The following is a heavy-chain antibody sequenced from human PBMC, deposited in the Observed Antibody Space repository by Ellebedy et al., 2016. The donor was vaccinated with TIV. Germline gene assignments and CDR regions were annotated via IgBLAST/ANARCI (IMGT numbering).Heavy chain of an antibody. CDR2: INPDGSST. CDR1: GFTFSRHW. D-gene: IGHD2-15*01. V-gene: IGHV3-74*01. J-gene: IGHJ4*02. CDR3: ARDRRYCSGGSCYKNQFDY. Sequence: GESLKISCAASGFTFSRHWMHWVRQAPGKGLVWVSRINPDGSSTDYADSVKGRFTISRDNAKNTLYLQLNSLRAEDTAVYYCARDRRYCSGGSCYKNQFDYWGQGTLVTVSS.